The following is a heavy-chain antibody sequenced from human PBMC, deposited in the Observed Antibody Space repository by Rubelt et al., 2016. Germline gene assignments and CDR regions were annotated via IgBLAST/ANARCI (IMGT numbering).Heavy chain of an antibody. CDR2: INHSGST. CDR1: GGSISSSSYY. D-gene: IGHD6-6*01. CDR3: AGGPSIAARNGMDV. V-gene: IGHV4-39*07. Sequence: QVQLQESGPGLVKPSETLSLTCTVSGGSISSSSYYWGWIRQPPGKGLEWSGEINHSGSTNYNPSLSGGVTIPVDTSKNPFSLRRGSVTAAATAVYYCAGGPSIAARNGMDVWGQGTTVTVSS. J-gene: IGHJ6*02.